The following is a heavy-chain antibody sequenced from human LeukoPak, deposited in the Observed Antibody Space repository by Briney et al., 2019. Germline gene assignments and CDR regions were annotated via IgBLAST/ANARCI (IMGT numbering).Heavy chain of an antibody. J-gene: IGHJ5*02. CDR2: IYYSGST. D-gene: IGHD3-9*01. CDR1: GGSISSSSYY. Sequence: SETLSLTCTVSGGSISSSSYYWGWIRQPPGKGLEWIGSIYYSGSTYYNPSLKSRVTISVDTSKNQFSLKLSSVTAADTAVYYCARHALDYDILTGSNWFDPWGQETLVTVSS. V-gene: IGHV4-39*01. CDR3: ARHALDYDILTGSNWFDP.